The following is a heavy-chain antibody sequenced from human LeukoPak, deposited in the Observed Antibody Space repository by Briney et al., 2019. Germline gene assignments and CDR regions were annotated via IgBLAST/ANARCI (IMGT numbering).Heavy chain of an antibody. CDR2: INPNSGGT. D-gene: IGHD2-15*01. CDR3: ARDDRDMYCSGGSCYSVYALDI. V-gene: IGHV1-2*02. J-gene: IGHJ3*02. Sequence: ASVKVSCKASGYTFTGYYIHWVRQAPGQGLEWMGWINPNSGGTNYAQKFQGRVTMTRDTSISTAYMELSRLRSDDTAVYYCARDDRDMYCSGGSCYSVYALDIWGQGTMVTVSS. CDR1: GYTFTGYY.